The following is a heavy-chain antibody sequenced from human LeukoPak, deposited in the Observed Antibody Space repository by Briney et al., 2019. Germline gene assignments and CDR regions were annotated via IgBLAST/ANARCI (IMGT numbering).Heavy chain of an antibody. CDR2: ISGSGGST. CDR1: GFTVSSNY. Sequence: GGSLRLSCAASGFTVSSNYMSWVRQAPGKGLEWVSAISGSGGSTYYADSVKGRFTISGDNSKNTLYLQMNSLRAEDTAVYYCAKVKSAFDIWGQGTMVTVSS. V-gene: IGHV3-23*01. J-gene: IGHJ3*02. CDR3: AKVKSAFDI.